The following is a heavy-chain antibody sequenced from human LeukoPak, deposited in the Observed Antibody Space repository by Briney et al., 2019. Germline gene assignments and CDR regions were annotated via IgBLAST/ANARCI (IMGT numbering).Heavy chain of an antibody. V-gene: IGHV1-24*01. Sequence: ASVKVSCKVSGYTLTKLSMHWVRQAPGKGLEWMGGFDPEDGETIYAQNFQGRVTMTEDTSTDTAYMELSSLKSEDTAVYYCATDLPLGVVAATPRTGYWGQGTLVTVSS. J-gene: IGHJ4*02. CDR2: FDPEDGET. D-gene: IGHD2-15*01. CDR3: ATDLPLGVVAATPRTGY. CDR1: GYTLTKLS.